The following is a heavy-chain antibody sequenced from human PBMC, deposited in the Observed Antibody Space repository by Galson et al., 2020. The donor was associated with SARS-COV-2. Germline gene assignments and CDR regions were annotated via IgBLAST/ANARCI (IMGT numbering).Heavy chain of an antibody. CDR1: GDSIRRGFS. Sequence: ASETLSLTCFVSGDSIRRGFSWGWIRQPPGRGLEWIGSFFHSGGTYYSPSLKSRVTISADTSKNQFSLSLSPVTAADTAVYYCAAYSGTYTAWGQGALVTVSS. CDR2: FFHSGGT. J-gene: IGHJ5*02. D-gene: IGHD1-26*01. CDR3: AAYSGTYTA. V-gene: IGHV4-38-2*01.